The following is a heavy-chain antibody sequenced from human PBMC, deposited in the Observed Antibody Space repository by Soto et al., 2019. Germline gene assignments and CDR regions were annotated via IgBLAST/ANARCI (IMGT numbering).Heavy chain of an antibody. D-gene: IGHD6-13*01. CDR2: ISAYSGST. CDR3: ARDCTKSSSWPYYFDY. J-gene: IGHJ4*02. CDR1: GYTFTTYG. Sequence: QVQLVQSGAEVKKPGASVKFSCKASGYTFTTYGISWVRQAPGQGLEWMGWISAYSGSTKFAQKLQGRVTMTTDTSSNTAYMELRSLTSDDTAVYYWARDCTKSSSWPYYFDYWGQGTLVTVSS. V-gene: IGHV1-18*01.